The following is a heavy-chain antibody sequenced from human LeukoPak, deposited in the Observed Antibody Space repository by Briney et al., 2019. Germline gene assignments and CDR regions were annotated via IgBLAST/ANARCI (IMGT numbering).Heavy chain of an antibody. CDR3: AKGLGSGWSDAFDI. Sequence: GGSLRLSCAASGFTFSSYGMHWVRQAPGKGLEWVAVISYDGGNKYYADSVKVRFTISRDNSKNTLYLQMNSLRAEDTAVYYCAKGLGSGWSDAFDIWGQGTMVTVSS. J-gene: IGHJ3*02. CDR1: GFTFSSYG. D-gene: IGHD6-19*01. CDR2: ISYDGGNK. V-gene: IGHV3-30*18.